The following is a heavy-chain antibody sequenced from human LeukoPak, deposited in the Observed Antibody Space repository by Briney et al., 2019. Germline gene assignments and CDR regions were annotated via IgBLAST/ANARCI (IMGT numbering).Heavy chain of an antibody. CDR2: ISGSGGDI. D-gene: IGHD1-26*01. V-gene: IGHV3-11*01. J-gene: IGHJ4*02. Sequence: GSLRLSCAASGFTFSNYYMSWIRQTPGKGLEWLSYISGSGGDIHYADSVKGRFTISRDNAKNSLYLQMNSLRAEDTAMYYCARDIRAVGATLYFDYWGQGILVTVTS. CDR3: ARDIRAVGATLYFDY. CDR1: GFTFSNYY.